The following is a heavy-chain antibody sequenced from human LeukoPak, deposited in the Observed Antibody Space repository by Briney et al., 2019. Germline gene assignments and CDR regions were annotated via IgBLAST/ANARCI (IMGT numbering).Heavy chain of an antibody. CDR3: ARLAVTRLPYFDY. CDR2: IYYSGST. D-gene: IGHD2-21*02. CDR1: GGSISSYH. Sequence: SETLSLTCTVSGGSISSYHWSWIRQPPGKGLEWIGYIYYSGSTNYNPSLKSRVTISVDTSKNQFSLKLSSVTAADTAVYYCARLAVTRLPYFDYWGQGALVTVSS. V-gene: IGHV4-59*08. J-gene: IGHJ4*02.